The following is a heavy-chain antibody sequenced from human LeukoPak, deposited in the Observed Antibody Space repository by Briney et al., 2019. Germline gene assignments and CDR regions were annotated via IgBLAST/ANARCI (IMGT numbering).Heavy chain of an antibody. J-gene: IGHJ5*02. V-gene: IGHV4-59*08. CDR3: ARVNYYDSSGHDWFDP. CDR2: IYYSGST. CDR1: GGSIRSYY. D-gene: IGHD3-22*01. Sequence: SETLSLTCTVSGGSIRSYYWSWIRQPPGKGLEWIGSIYYSGSTYYNPSLKSRVTISVDTSKNQFSLKLSSVTAADTAVYYCARVNYYDSSGHDWFDPWGQGTLVTVSS.